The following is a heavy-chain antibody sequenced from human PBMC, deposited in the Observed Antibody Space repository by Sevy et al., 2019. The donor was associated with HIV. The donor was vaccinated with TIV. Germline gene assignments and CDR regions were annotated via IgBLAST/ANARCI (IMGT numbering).Heavy chain of an antibody. Sequence: SGPTLVNPTQTLTLTCTFSGFSLSTSGVGVGWIRQPPGKALEWLALIYWDNDKRYSPSLKRRLTITNDTSKNQVVLTMTNMDPVDTATYYCARYNYDFDAFDIWGQGTMVTVSS. CDR2: IYWDNDK. V-gene: IGHV2-5*02. CDR1: GFSLSTSGVG. J-gene: IGHJ3*02. CDR3: ARYNYDFDAFDI. D-gene: IGHD5-18*01.